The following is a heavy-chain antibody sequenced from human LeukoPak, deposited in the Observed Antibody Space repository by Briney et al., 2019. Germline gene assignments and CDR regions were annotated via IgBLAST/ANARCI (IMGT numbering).Heavy chain of an antibody. CDR3: ASPNDSGYSSGWDYYYYGMDV. CDR2: ISSSSSTI. J-gene: IGHJ6*02. V-gene: IGHV3-48*01. D-gene: IGHD6-19*01. Sequence: PGGSLRLSCAASGFTFSSYSMNCVRQAPGKGREWVSYISSSSSTIYYADSVKGRFTISRDNAKNSLYLQVNSLRAEDTAVYYCASPNDSGYSSGWDYYYYGMDVWGQGTTVTVSS. CDR1: GFTFSSYS.